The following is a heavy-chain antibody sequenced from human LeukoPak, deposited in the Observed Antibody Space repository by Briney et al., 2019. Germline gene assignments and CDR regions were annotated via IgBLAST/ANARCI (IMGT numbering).Heavy chain of an antibody. Sequence: ASVKVSCKASGYTFTGYYMHWVRQAPGRGLEWMGRVNPNSGGTNYAQKFQGRVTMNRDTSISTAYMELSRLRSDDTAVYYCARRYLGSGSLPGLWGQGTLVTVSS. D-gene: IGHD3-10*01. CDR2: VNPNSGGT. V-gene: IGHV1-2*06. CDR3: ARRYLGSGSLPGL. CDR1: GYTFTGYY. J-gene: IGHJ4*02.